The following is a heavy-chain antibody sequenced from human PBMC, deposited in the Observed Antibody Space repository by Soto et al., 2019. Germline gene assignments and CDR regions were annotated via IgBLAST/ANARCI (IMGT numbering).Heavy chain of an antibody. CDR1: GGSISGGDYY. CDR3: AREPVVVVAATGWFDP. CDR2: IYYSGST. D-gene: IGHD2-15*01. Sequence: SETLSLTCTVSGGSISGGDYYWSWIRQPPGKGLEWIGYIYYSGSTYYNPSLKSRVTISVDTSKNQFSLKLSSVTAADTAVYYCAREPVVVVAATGWFDPWGQGTLVTVSS. V-gene: IGHV4-30-4*01. J-gene: IGHJ5*02.